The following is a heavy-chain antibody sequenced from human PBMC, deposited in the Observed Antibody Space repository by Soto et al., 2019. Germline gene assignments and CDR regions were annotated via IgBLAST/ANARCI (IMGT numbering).Heavy chain of an antibody. D-gene: IGHD6-19*01. CDR3: ARSGSSD. V-gene: IGHV4-34*01. CDR2: INHSGIT. J-gene: IGHJ4*02. Sequence: QVQLQQWGAGLLKPSETLSLTCAVYGGSFSGYYLSWIRQPPGKGLLWIWEINHSGITNYNPSLKSRVTISVDTSKTQFSLKLSSVTAAYTAKYYCARSGSSDWGQGTLVTVSS. CDR1: GGSFSGYY.